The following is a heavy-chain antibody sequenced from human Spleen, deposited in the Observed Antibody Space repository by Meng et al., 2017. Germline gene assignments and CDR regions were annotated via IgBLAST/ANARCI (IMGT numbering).Heavy chain of an antibody. CDR2: IYYSGST. CDR1: GGSINYQY. Sequence: SETLSLTCSVSGGSINYQYWSWIRQPPGKGLEWIGYIYYSGSTAYNPSLKSRVTISIDTSKNRFSLKLRSVTAADTAIYYCANYGSGGLDYWGQGRLVTVSS. V-gene: IGHV4-59*11. D-gene: IGHD3-10*01. CDR3: ANYGSGGLDY. J-gene: IGHJ4*02.